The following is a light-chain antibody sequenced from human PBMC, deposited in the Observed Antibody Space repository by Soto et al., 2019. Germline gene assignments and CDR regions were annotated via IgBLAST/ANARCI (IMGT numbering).Light chain of an antibody. CDR1: QSVRSN. J-gene: IGKJ4*01. V-gene: IGKV3-11*01. CDR2: DAS. CDR3: QQRSKWPSLT. Sequence: EIVMTQSPVTLSVSPGERATLSCRASQSVRSNLAWYQHKPGQAPRLLIYDASNRATGIPARFSGSGSGTDFTLTISSLEPEDFAVYYCQQRSKWPSLTFGGGTKVDIK.